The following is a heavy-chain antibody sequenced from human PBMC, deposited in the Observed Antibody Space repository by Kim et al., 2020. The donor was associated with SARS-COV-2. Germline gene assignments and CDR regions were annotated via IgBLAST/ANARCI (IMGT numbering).Heavy chain of an antibody. V-gene: IGHV3-23*01. CDR2: IRCIGGST. D-gene: IGHD6-19*01. J-gene: IGHJ4*01. CDR3: AKDPSIAVAGRGVFDY. Sequence: GWSLRISCAASGFTFSSYAMSWVRPAPGKGLEWVSAIRCIGGSTYYADPVKGRFTISRDNSKNTLYLQMNSLRSEATSVYYFAKDPSIAVAGRGVFDYWG. CDR1: GFTFSSYA.